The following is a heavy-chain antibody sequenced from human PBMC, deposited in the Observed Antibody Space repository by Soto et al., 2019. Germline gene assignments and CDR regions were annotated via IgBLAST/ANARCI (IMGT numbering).Heavy chain of an antibody. J-gene: IGHJ3*02. Sequence: QVQLVESGGGVVQPGRSLRLSCAASGFTFSSYGMHWVRQAPGKGLEWVAVISYDGSNKYYADSVKGRFTISRDNSKNRLYLQMNSLRAEDTAVYYCAKVGDYGDQRLGAFDIWGQGTMVTVSS. CDR1: GFTFSSYG. D-gene: IGHD4-17*01. V-gene: IGHV3-30*18. CDR2: ISYDGSNK. CDR3: AKVGDYGDQRLGAFDI.